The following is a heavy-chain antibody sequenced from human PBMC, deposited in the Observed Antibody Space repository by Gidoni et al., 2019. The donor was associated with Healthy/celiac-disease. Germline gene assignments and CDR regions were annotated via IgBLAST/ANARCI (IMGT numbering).Heavy chain of an antibody. CDR3: ASSGPFDP. CDR2: INNSGST. J-gene: IGHJ5*02. CDR1: GGSFSGYY. Sequence: QVQLQQGGAGLVKPSTTLSLTCSVTGGSFSGYYWSWIRQPPGKGLEWIGEINNSGSTNYTPSLKSRVTISVVTSKHSFSMKLRSVTAAETAVYYCASSGPFDPWGQGTLVTVSS. V-gene: IGHV4-34*01.